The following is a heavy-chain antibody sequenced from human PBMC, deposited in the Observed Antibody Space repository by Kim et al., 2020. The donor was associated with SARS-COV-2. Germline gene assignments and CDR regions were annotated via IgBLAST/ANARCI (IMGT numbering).Heavy chain of an antibody. CDR2: K. V-gene: IGHV3-33*01. CDR3: ARDLSGYYGMDV. Sequence: KCYAYPGKGRVTISRANSKNTLYLQMNSLRAEDTAVYYCARDLSGYYGMDVWGQGTTVTVSS. D-gene: IGHD3-10*01. J-gene: IGHJ6*02.